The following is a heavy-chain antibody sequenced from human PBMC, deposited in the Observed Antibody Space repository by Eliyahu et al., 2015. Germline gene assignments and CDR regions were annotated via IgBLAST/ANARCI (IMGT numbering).Heavy chain of an antibody. V-gene: IGHV1-2*04. CDR2: INPNSGGT. Sequence: QVQLVQSGAEVKKPGASVKVSCKASGYTFTGYYMHWVRQAPGQGLEWMGWINPNSGGTNYAQKFQGWVTMTRDTSISTAYMELSRLRSDDTAVYYCARAERITMVHSWGMDVWGQGTTVTVSS. D-gene: IGHD3-10*01. CDR1: GYTFTGYY. J-gene: IGHJ6*02. CDR3: ARAERITMVHSWGMDV.